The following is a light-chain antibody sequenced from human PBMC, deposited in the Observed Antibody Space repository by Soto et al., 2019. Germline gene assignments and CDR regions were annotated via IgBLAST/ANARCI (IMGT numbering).Light chain of an antibody. CDR3: QQYGSSRT. V-gene: IGKV3-20*01. J-gene: IGKJ1*01. CDR2: GAS. CDR1: QSVTSTF. Sequence: EVVLTQSPGTLSLSPGERATLSCRASQSVTSTFLAWYQQKPGQAPRLLIYGASRRATDIPDRFSGSGSGTDFTLTISRLEPEDFAVYYCQQYGSSRTFGQGTKVDIK.